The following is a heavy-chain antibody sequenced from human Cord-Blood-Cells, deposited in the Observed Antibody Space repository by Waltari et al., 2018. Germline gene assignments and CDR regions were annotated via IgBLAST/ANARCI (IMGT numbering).Heavy chain of an antibody. D-gene: IGHD3-10*01. Sequence: QVQLQQWGAGLLKPSETLSLTCAVYGGSFSGYYWSWIRQPPGKGLEWIGEINHSGSTNYHPYLKSRVTISVDTSKNQFSLKLSSVTAADTAVYYCARGRFIGYYYGSGSIPFDYWGQGTLVTVSS. V-gene: IGHV4-34*01. CDR1: GGSFSGYY. CDR2: INHSGST. CDR3: ARGRFIGYYYGSGSIPFDY. J-gene: IGHJ4*02.